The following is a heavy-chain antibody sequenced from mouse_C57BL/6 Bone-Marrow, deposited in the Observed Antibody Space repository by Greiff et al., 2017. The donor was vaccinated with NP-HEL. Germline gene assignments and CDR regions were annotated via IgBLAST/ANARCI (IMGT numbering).Heavy chain of an antibody. CDR1: GFTFSSYG. CDR3: ARTRQLWHEYYAMDY. Sequence: EVKLVESGGDLVKPGGSLKLSCAASGFTFSSYGMSWVRQTPDKRLEWVATISSGGSYTYYPDSVKGRFTISRDNATNSLYLQMRSRKSGDTAMVYCARTRQLWHEYYAMDYWGQGTSVTVSS. V-gene: IGHV5-6*01. CDR2: ISSGGSYT. D-gene: IGHD6-1*01. J-gene: IGHJ4*01.